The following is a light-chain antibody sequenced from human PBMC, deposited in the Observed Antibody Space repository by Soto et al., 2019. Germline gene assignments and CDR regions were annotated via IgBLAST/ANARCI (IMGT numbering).Light chain of an antibody. V-gene: IGLV2-14*03. J-gene: IGLJ1*01. CDR1: SSDVGGYNY. CDR3: SSYTTSNTRQIV. Sequence: QSVLTQPPSASGSPGQSVAISCTGTSSDVGGYNYVSWYQHHPGKAPKLMIYDVSNRPSGISNRFSGSKSDNTASLTISGLQPEDESDYYCSSYTTSNTRQIVFGTGPKVTVL. CDR2: DVS.